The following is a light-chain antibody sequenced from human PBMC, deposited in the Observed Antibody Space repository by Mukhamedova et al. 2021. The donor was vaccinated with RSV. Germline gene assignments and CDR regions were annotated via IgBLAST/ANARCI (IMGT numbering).Light chain of an antibody. V-gene: IGKV3-15*01. J-gene: IGKJ2*01. Sequence: QSVSSNLAWYQQKPGQAPRLLIYGASTMATGIPARFSGSGSGTEFTLTISSMQSEDFAVYYCQQYNNWRTFGQGTKLE. CDR2: GAS. CDR3: QQYNNWRT. CDR1: QSVSSN.